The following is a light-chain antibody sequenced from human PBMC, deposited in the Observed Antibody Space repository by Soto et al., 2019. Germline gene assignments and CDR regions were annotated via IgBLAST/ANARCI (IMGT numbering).Light chain of an antibody. Sequence: QSALTQPPSASGSPGESVTISCTGTSSDVGGFYYVSWYQQHPGKAPKLIISDVTKRPSGVPDRFSGSKSGNTASLTVSGLQAEDEADYYCSSYRSGGTFVFGSGTKVTVL. CDR2: DVT. CDR3: SSYRSGGTFV. J-gene: IGLJ1*01. V-gene: IGLV2-8*01. CDR1: SSDVGGFYY.